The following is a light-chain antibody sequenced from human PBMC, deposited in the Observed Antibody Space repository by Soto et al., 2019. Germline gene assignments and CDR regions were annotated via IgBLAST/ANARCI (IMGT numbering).Light chain of an antibody. J-gene: IGKJ4*01. CDR1: QSVSRY. Sequence: EIVLTQSPATLSLSPGERATLSCRASQSVSRYLAWYQQKPGQAPRLLIYDASNSATGIPARFSGSGSGTDFTLTISSLEPEDFAVYYCQQSRNCPLTFGGGTKVEIK. CDR3: QQSRNCPLT. CDR2: DAS. V-gene: IGKV3-11*01.